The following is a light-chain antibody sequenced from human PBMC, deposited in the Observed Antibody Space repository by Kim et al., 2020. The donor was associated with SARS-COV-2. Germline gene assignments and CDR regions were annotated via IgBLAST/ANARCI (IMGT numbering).Light chain of an antibody. J-gene: IGLJ2*01. CDR3: QAWDSSTVV. V-gene: IGLV3-1*01. CDR1: KLGDKY. Sequence: SYELTQPPSVSVSPGQTASITCSGDKLGDKYACWYQQKPGQSPVLVIYQDSKRPSGIPERFSGSNSGNTATLTISGTQAMVEADYYCQAWDSSTVVFCGG. CDR2: QDS.